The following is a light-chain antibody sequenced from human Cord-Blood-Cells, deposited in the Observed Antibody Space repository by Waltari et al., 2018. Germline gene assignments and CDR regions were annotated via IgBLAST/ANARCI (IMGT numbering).Light chain of an antibody. CDR2: AAS. CDR1: QGIRNY. Sequence: DIQMTQSPSSLSASVGDRVTITCRASQGIRNYLAWYQQKPGKVPKLLIYAASTLQSEVPSRFSGSGSGTDFTLTISSLQPEDVATYYCQKYNSAPRTFGQGTKVEIK. V-gene: IGKV1-27*01. CDR3: QKYNSAPRT. J-gene: IGKJ1*01.